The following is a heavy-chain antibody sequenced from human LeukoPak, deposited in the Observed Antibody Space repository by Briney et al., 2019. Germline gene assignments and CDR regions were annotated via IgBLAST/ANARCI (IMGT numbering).Heavy chain of an antibody. J-gene: IGHJ3*02. CDR3: ARGGQIVVVVAATSDAFDI. D-gene: IGHD2-15*01. Sequence: ASVKVSCKASGYTFTSYGISWVRQAPGQGLEWMGWISAYNGNTNYAQKLQGRVTMTTDTSTSTAYMELRSLRSDDTAVYYCARGGQIVVVVAATSDAFDIWGQGTMVTVSS. CDR2: ISAYNGNT. CDR1: GYTFTSYG. V-gene: IGHV1-18*01.